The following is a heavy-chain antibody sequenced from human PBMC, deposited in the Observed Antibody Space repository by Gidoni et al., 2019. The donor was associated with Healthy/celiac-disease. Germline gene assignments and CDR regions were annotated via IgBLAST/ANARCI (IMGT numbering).Heavy chain of an antibody. J-gene: IGHJ6*02. V-gene: IGHV4-34*01. CDR2: INHSGST. CDR1: GGPFSGYY. Sequence: QVQLQQWGAGLLKPSETLSLTCAVYGGPFSGYYWSWIRQPPGKGLEWIGEINHSGSTNYNPSLKSRVTISVDTSKNQFSLKLSSVTAADTAVYYCARIGVYYYYGMDVWGQGTTVTVSS. D-gene: IGHD3-22*01. CDR3: ARIGVYYYYGMDV.